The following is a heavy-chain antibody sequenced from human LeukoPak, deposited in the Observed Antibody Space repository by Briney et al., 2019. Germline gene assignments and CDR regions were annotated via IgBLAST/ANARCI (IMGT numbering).Heavy chain of an antibody. Sequence: ASVRVSCKASGYIFTRYGISWVRQAPGQGLEWMGWISAYNGNTNYAQALQGRVTMTTDTSTTTAHMELRSLTSDDTAVYYCARDFSGNYEHDYWGQGTLVTVSS. V-gene: IGHV1-18*01. D-gene: IGHD3-10*01. CDR2: ISAYNGNT. CDR3: ARDFSGNYEHDY. CDR1: GYIFTRYG. J-gene: IGHJ4*02.